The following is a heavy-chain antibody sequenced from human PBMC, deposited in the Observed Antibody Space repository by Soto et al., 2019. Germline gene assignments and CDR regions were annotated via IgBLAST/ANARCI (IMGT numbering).Heavy chain of an antibody. CDR3: VHSRCGGDCLQSYPSHYYYGMDV. J-gene: IGHJ6*02. CDR2: IYWDNDK. D-gene: IGHD2-21*02. Sequence: SGPTLVNPTQTLTLTCTFSGFSPSTSGVGVGWIRQPPGKALGWLALIYWDNDKRYSPSLQSRLTITKDTSKNQVVLTMSNMDPVDTATYYCVHSRCGGDCLQSYPSHYYYGMDVWGQGTTVTVSS. V-gene: IGHV2-5*02. CDR1: GFSPSTSGVG.